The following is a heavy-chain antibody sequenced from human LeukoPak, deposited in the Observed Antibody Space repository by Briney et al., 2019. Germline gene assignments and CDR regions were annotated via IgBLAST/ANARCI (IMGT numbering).Heavy chain of an antibody. CDR1: GFSFRTSW. D-gene: IGHD6-19*01. Sequence: GGSLRLSCAVSGFSFRTSWMSWVRQAPGKGLEWVSAISGSGGSTYYADSVKGRFTISRDNSKNTLYLQMNSLRAEDTAVYYCGKLHDAIAVACHFDYWGQGTLVTVSS. CDR2: ISGSGGST. V-gene: IGHV3-23*01. CDR3: GKLHDAIAVACHFDY. J-gene: IGHJ4*02.